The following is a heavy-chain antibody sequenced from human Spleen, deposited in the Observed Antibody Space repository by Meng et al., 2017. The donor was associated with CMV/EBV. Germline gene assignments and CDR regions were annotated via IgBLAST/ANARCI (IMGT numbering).Heavy chain of an antibody. CDR3: ARGGSGWAP. Sequence: GESLKISCAASGFPFRSHIMNWVRQAPGKGLEWVSSISPSSDYIYYADSLKGRLTISRDNVANSMYLQMDSLRAEDTAVYYCARGGSGWAPWGQGTLVTVSS. J-gene: IGHJ5*02. CDR2: ISPSSDYI. V-gene: IGHV3-21*06. CDR1: GFPFRSHI. D-gene: IGHD6-19*01.